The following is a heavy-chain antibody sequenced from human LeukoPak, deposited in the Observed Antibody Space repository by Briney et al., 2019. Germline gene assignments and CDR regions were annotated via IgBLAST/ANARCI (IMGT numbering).Heavy chain of an antibody. D-gene: IGHD5-24*01. V-gene: IGHV4-59*08. Sequence: TPSETLSLTCTVSGGSMSSYYWSWIRQPPGKGLEWIGYIYYSGSTKYNPSLKSRVTISVDMSKNQFSLKLSSVTAADTAVYYCARGARAGYNLEPFDYWGQGTLVTVSS. CDR1: GGSMSSYY. CDR2: IYYSGST. J-gene: IGHJ4*02. CDR3: ARGARAGYNLEPFDY.